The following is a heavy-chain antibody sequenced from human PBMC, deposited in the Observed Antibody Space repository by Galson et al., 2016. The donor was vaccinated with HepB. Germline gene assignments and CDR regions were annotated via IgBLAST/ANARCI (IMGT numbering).Heavy chain of an antibody. V-gene: IGHV1-18*04. J-gene: IGHJ1*01. CDR3: ARLWFGELIAKAD. CDR1: GYTFTTYS. CDR2: ISGDNGET. Sequence: SVKVSCKASGYTFTTYSITWIRQAPGQGLEWMGWISGDNGETHFAQKFQGRVSMTTDTSTTTAYMELRSLRSDDTAVYYCARLWFGELIAKADWGQGTLLTVSS. D-gene: IGHD3-10*01.